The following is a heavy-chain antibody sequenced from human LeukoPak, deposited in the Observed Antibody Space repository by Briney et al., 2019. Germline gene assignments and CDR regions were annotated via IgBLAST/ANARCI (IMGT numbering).Heavy chain of an antibody. V-gene: IGHV1-2*02. D-gene: IGHD2-2*01. CDR3: ARDRVVPAAKDY. CDR1: GYTFTGYY. CDR2: INPNSGGT. J-gene: IGHJ4*02. Sequence: GASVKVSCKASGYTFTGYYMHWVRQAPGQGLEWMGWINPNSGGTNYAQKFQGRVTMTRDTSISTAYMELGSLRSDDTAMYYCARDRVVPAAKDYWGQGTLVTVSS.